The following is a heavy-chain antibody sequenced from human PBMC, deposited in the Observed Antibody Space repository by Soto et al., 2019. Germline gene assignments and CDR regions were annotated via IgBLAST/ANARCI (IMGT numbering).Heavy chain of an antibody. CDR3: ARGLILWFGELSRRGGYYYYMDV. CDR1: GGSFSGYQ. CDR2: INDSGNI. J-gene: IGHJ6*03. D-gene: IGHD3-10*01. V-gene: IGHV4-34*01. Sequence: QVQLQQWGAGLLKPSETLSLTCAVYGGSFSGYQWSWIRQTPGKGLEWIGEINDSGNINYNPSLKSRVTFFLDPPKKQISLKLSSGTAADTAVYYCARGLILWFGELSRRGGYYYYMDVWGKGTTVIVSS.